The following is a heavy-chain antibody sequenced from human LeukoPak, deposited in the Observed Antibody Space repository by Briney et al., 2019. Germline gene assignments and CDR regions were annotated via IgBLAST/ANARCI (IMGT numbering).Heavy chain of an antibody. CDR1: GGSISSYY. CDR2: IYYSGST. D-gene: IGHD2-21*01. Sequence: SETLSLTCTVSGGSISSYYWSWIRQPPGKGLEWIGYIYYSGSTNHNPSLKSRVTISVDTSKNQFSLKLSSVTAADTAVYYCARELVDAFDIWGQGTMVTVSS. J-gene: IGHJ3*02. CDR3: ARELVDAFDI. V-gene: IGHV4-59*01.